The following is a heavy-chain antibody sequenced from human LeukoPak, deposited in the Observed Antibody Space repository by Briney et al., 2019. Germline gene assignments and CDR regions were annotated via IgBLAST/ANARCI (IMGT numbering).Heavy chain of an antibody. Sequence: ASVKVSCKASGYTFTSYDINWVRQATGQGLEWMGWMNPNSGNTGYAQKFQGRVTMTRNTSISTAYMELSSLRSEDTAVFYCAKNHPYCSYTSCYPAVWGQGTLVTVSS. V-gene: IGHV1-8*01. D-gene: IGHD2-2*01. CDR3: AKNHPYCSYTSCYPAV. CDR1: GYTFTSYD. J-gene: IGHJ4*02. CDR2: MNPNSGNT.